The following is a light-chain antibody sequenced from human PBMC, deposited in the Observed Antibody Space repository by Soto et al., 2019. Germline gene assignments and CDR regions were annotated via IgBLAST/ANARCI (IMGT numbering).Light chain of an antibody. CDR3: QQYDNYPLT. CDR2: DAS. V-gene: IGKV1-5*01. Sequence: DLQITPSPFPPSASVGNQVTIPCRASQSVRSWLAWYQQKPGRAPKFLIYDASSLESGVPSRFSGSGSGTEFTLTISNLQPDDFATYYCQQYDNYPLTFGGGTKVDIK. CDR1: QSVRSW. J-gene: IGKJ4*01.